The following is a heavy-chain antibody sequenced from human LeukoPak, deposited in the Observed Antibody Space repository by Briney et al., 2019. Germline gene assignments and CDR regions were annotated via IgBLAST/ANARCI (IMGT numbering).Heavy chain of an antibody. Sequence: GGSLRLSCAASGFTFSSYSMNWVRQAPGKGLEWVSYISSSSSTIYYADSVKGRFTISRDNAKNSLYLQMNSLRAEDTAVYYCARDPSVIMVRGVNAFDIWGQGTLVTVSS. CDR2: ISSSSSTI. CDR1: GFTFSSYS. CDR3: ARDPSVIMVRGVNAFDI. D-gene: IGHD3-10*01. J-gene: IGHJ4*02. V-gene: IGHV3-48*04.